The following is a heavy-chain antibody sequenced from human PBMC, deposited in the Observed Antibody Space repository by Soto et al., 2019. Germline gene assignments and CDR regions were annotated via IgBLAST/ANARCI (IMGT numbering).Heavy chain of an antibody. CDR1: GFTFSGSA. CDR2: IRSKANSYAT. D-gene: IGHD5-18*01. CDR3: TRQETSYGPIDY. Sequence: GGSLRLSCAASGFTFSGSAMHWVRQASGEGLEWVGRIRSKANSYATAYAASVKGRFTFSRDDSKNTAYLQMNSLKTEDTAVYYCTRQETSYGPIDYWGQGTLVTVSS. J-gene: IGHJ4*02. V-gene: IGHV3-73*01.